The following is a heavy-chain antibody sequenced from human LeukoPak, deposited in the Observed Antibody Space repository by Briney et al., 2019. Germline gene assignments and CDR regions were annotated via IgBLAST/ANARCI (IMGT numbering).Heavy chain of an antibody. Sequence: PGGSLRLSCAASGFTFSYYYMYWVRQAPGRGFVSVSCISSDGGSTIYAASVKGRFTISRDNAKNTLYLQMNSLRAEDTALYYCARDDSNGIDYWGQGTLVTVSS. D-gene: IGHD3-22*01. CDR3: ARDDSNGIDY. CDR2: ISSDGGST. J-gene: IGHJ4*02. CDR1: GFTFSYYY. V-gene: IGHV3-74*01.